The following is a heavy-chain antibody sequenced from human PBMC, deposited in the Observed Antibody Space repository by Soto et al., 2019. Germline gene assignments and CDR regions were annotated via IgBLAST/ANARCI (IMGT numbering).Heavy chain of an antibody. D-gene: IGHD3-3*01. V-gene: IGHV1-69*13. CDR3: ATGVIWIGYFTVDS. CDR2: FIPVYRTL. Sequence: GASVKVSVKASGVSLGDSAINWVRQTPGQGLEWLGGFIPVYRTLNYAQKFQGRVTITADESTGTAYMTLSSLASDDTAVYYCATGVIWIGYFTVDSWGQGTRVTVSS. CDR1: GVSLGDSA. J-gene: IGHJ4*02.